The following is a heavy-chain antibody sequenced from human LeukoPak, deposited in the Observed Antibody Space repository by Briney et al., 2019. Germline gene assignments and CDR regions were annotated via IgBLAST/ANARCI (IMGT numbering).Heavy chain of an antibody. CDR1: GGSIRSSSHY. CDR2: VYYSGRT. V-gene: IGHV4-39*01. J-gene: IGHJ4*02. CDR3: VRYVVSGSGIYYLEY. Sequence: PSETLSLTCTVSGGSIRSSSHYWSWIRQPPGEGLEWIASVYYSGRTYYNPSLKSRVTISVDTSKNQFSLKLSSVTAADTAVFYCVRYVVSGSGIYYLEYWGQGTLVTVSS. D-gene: IGHD3-10*01.